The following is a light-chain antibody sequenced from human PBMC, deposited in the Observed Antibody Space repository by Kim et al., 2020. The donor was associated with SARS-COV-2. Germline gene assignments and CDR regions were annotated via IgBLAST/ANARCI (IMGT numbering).Light chain of an antibody. CDR1: QSVSSN. V-gene: IGKV3-15*01. CDR2: GAS. J-gene: IGKJ2*01. CDR3: QQYNNWPRGT. Sequence: EIVMTQSPATLSVSPGERATLSCRASQSVSSNLAWYQQKPGQAPRLLIYGASTRATGSPARFSGSGSGTEFTLTISSLQSEGFAVYYCQQYNNWPRGTFGQGTKLEIK.